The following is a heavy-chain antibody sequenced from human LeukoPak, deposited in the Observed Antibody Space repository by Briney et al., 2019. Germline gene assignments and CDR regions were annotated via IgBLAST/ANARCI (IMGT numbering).Heavy chain of an antibody. D-gene: IGHD1-1*01. CDR3: TRADTTVH. CDR2: INSDGSST. Sequence: GSLRLSCAASGFTLSSYWMHWVRQAPGQVLVWVSRINSDGSSTSYADSVKGRFTISRDNAKNTLYLQMNSLRAEDTAVYYCTRADTTVHWGQGTLVTVSS. J-gene: IGHJ4*02. CDR1: GFTLSSYW. V-gene: IGHV3-74*01.